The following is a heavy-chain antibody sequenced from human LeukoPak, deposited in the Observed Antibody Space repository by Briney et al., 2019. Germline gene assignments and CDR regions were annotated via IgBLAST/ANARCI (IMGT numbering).Heavy chain of an antibody. Sequence: GGSLSLLHAVCGFTFRLFSTPCVRQAPGRGLEWVSGIDGSGSDTYYADSVKGRFTHSRDNTKDTMYLEMNTIRAEDTAVYYCAEVGWPGSFYWNYSYDIQAWGQGTTVTVSS. CDR3: AEVGWPGSFYWNYSYDIQA. CDR1: GFTFRLFS. CDR2: IDGSGSDT. D-gene: IGHD1-26*01. J-gene: IGHJ6*02. V-gene: IGHV3-23*01.